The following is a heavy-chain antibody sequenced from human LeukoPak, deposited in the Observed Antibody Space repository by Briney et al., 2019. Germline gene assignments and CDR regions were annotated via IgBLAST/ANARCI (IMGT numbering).Heavy chain of an antibody. CDR2: IYYSGST. D-gene: IGHD6-13*01. J-gene: IGHJ3*02. Sequence: SQTLSLTCTVSGGSITTGNFYWNWIRQHPGKGLEWIGYIYYSGSTYYNPSLKSRLTISVDTSQSQFSLRLSSVTAADTAVYYCARTSYSSMGAFDIWGQGTMVTVSS. CDR3: ARTSYSSMGAFDI. CDR1: GGSITTGNFY. V-gene: IGHV4-31*03.